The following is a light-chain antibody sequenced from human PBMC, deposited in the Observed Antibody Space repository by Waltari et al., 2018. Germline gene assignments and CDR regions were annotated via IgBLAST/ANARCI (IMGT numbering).Light chain of an antibody. CDR3: AAWDDSHYV. J-gene: IGLJ1*01. CDR1: SSNLGSNF. V-gene: IGLV1-47*01. CDR2: RNN. Sequence: QSVLTQPPSASETPGQRVIISCSGSSSNLGSNFLYWYQQLPGTAPKLLIYRNNQRPSGVPDRFSGSKAGTSASLAISGLRSEDEAVYYCAAWDDSHYVFGTGTKVTVL.